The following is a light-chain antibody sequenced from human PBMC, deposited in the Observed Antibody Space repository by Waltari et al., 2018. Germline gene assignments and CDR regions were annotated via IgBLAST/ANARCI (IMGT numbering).Light chain of an antibody. J-gene: IGLJ2*01. CDR3: QSYDSRHVI. CDR1: SSNIGAGYD. V-gene: IGLV1-40*01. CDR2: GNS. Sequence: QSVLTQPPSVSGAPGQRVTISCTGSSSNIGAGYDVHWYQQLPGTAPNLLMHGNSIRPSGVPDRFSGSKSGTSASLAITGLQAEDEADYYCQSYDSRHVIFGGGTKLTVL.